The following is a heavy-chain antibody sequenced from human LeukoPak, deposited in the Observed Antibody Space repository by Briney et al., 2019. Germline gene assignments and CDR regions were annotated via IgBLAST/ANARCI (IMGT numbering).Heavy chain of an antibody. J-gene: IGHJ4*02. CDR3: ARGWVYFDY. V-gene: IGHV4-59*01. Sequence: SETLSLTCTVSGGSISTYYWSWIRQPPGKGLEWIGYTDYTGSTNFNPSLKSRVTISVDTSKNQFSLKLSSVTAADTAVYYCARGWVYFDYWGQGTLVTVSS. CDR2: TDYTGST. CDR1: GGSISTYY. D-gene: IGHD1-26*01.